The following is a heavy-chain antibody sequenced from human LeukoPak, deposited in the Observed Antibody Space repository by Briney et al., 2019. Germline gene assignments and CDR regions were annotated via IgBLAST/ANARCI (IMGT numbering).Heavy chain of an antibody. CDR3: ASQLHDFWSGWTNAFDI. J-gene: IGHJ3*02. V-gene: IGHV4-59*01. D-gene: IGHD3-3*01. CDR1: GGSISSYY. Sequence: SETLSLTCTVSGGSISSYYWSWIRQPPGKGLEWIGYIYYGGSTNYNPSLKSRVTISVDTSKNQFSLKLSSVTAADTAVYYCASQLHDFWSGWTNAFDIWGQGTMVTVSS. CDR2: IYYGGST.